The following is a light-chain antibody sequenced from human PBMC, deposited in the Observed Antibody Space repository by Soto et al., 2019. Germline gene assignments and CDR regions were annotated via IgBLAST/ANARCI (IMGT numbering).Light chain of an antibody. J-gene: IGLJ2*01. Sequence: QSVLTQPASVSGSPGQSITISCTGTSSDVGNSIYVSWYQHYPGNAPKLVIYDVSDRPSGISDRFSASKSGNTASLTISGLQADDEADYYCSAFTTSNFVVFGGGTKVTVL. CDR2: DVS. CDR1: SSDVGNSIY. V-gene: IGLV2-14*03. CDR3: SAFTTSNFVV.